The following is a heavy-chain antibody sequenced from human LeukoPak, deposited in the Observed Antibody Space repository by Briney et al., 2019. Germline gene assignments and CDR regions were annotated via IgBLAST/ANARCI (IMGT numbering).Heavy chain of an antibody. J-gene: IGHJ4*02. CDR2: IRYDDGNTK. Sequence: PGRSLRLSCAASGFTFSNYGMHWVRQAPGKGLEWVATIRYDDGNTKNYADSVKGRFTISRDNSKNTLYLQMNSLRAEDTAVYYCAKERGWVSFDYWGQGTLVTVSS. CDR1: GFTFSNYG. D-gene: IGHD6-19*01. CDR3: AKERGWVSFDY. V-gene: IGHV3-33*06.